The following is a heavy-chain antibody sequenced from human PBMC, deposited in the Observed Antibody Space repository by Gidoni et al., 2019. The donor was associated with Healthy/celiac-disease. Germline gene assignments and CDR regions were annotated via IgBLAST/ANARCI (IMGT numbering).Heavy chain of an antibody. D-gene: IGHD3-10*01. CDR3: ARLMRSGFGALRGWFDP. Sequence: QVQLQESGPGLVKPSATLSLTCTVSGGSISSYYWSWIRQPPGKGLEWIGYIYYSGSTNYNPSLKSRVTISVDTSKNQFSLKLSSVTAADTAVYYCARLMRSGFGALRGWFDPWGQGTLVTVSS. J-gene: IGHJ5*02. CDR1: GGSISSYY. CDR2: IYYSGST. V-gene: IGHV4-59*01.